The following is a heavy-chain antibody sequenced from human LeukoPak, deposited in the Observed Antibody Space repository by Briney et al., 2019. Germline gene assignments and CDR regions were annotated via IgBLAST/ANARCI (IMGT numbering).Heavy chain of an antibody. Sequence: PGGSLRLSCAAAGFIFSSYWMHWVRQAPGKGLVWVSRINTDGSSTSYADSVKGRFTISRDNAKNTLYLQMNSLRAEDTAVYYSARNHYYYYMDVWGKGTTVTVSS. CDR3: ARNHYYYYMDV. CDR1: GFIFSSYW. J-gene: IGHJ6*03. CDR2: INTDGSST. V-gene: IGHV3-74*01.